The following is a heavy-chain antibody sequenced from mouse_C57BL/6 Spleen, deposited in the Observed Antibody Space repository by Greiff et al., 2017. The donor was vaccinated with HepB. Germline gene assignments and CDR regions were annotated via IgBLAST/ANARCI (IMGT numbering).Heavy chain of an antibody. CDR2: INSDGSST. J-gene: IGHJ2*01. Sequence: VKLLEPEAGLVQPGSSMKLSCTASGFTFSGYYMAWVRQVPEKGLEWIANINSDGSSTYYLESLKSQSILSIDNSTSTPYLQISSLKSEDTAAYYCARGLCGSYFDYWGQGTTLTVSS. CDR1: GFTFSGYY. D-gene: IGHD4-1*01. CDR3: ARGLCGSYFDY. V-gene: IGHV5-16*01.